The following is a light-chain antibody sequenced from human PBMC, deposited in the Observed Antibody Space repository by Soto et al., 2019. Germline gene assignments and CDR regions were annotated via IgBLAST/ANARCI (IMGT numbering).Light chain of an antibody. CDR2: WAS. Sequence: DIVMTQSPDSLAVSLGERSTINCKSSQSVLYSSNNNIYLAWYQQKPGQPPKLLIYWASTRESGVPDRFSGSGSGTDFTLTINSLQAVDVAVYYCQQYYSTPWTFGQGTKVEIK. J-gene: IGKJ1*01. V-gene: IGKV4-1*01. CDR3: QQYYSTPWT. CDR1: QSVLYSSNNNIY.